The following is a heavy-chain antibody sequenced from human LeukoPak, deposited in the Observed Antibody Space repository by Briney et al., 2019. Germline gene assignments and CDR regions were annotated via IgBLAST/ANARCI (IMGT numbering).Heavy chain of an antibody. J-gene: IGHJ4*02. CDR2: IRYDGSNK. V-gene: IGHV3-30*02. CDR3: AKDRGSDIVVVVAAIFDY. CDR1: GFTFSSYG. D-gene: IGHD2-15*01. Sequence: GGSLRLSCAASGFTFSSYGMHWVRQAPGKGLEWVAFIRYDGSNKYYADSVKGRFTISRDNSKNTLYLQMNSLRAEDTAVYYCAKDRGSDIVVVVAAIFDYWGQGTLVTVSS.